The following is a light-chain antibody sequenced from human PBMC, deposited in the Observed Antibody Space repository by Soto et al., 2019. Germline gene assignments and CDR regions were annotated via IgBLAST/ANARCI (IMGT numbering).Light chain of an antibody. CDR2: EGT. V-gene: IGLV2-23*01. CDR1: SSDVGGYNL. Sequence: QSVLTQPASVSGTPGQSITVSCAGTSSDVGGYNLVSWYQQHPGKAPKLIIYEGTERPSGISPRFSGSKSGNTASLTISGLQSEDEADYYCSSFTSSCIYVFGSG. CDR3: SSFTSSCIYV. J-gene: IGLJ1*01.